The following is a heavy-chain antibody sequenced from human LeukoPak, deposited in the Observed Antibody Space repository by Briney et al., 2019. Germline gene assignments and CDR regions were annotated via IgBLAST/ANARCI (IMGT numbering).Heavy chain of an antibody. Sequence: QPGGSLRLSCAASGFTFSSYAMSWVRQAPGKGLEWVSAMRGSGGSTYYAASVKGRLTITRDNSKNTLYLQMNSLRAEDTAVYYCAKVLGAARRWDAFDIWGQGTMVTVSS. CDR2: MRGSGGST. D-gene: IGHD3-3*02. J-gene: IGHJ3*02. CDR3: AKVLGAARRWDAFDI. CDR1: GFTFSSYA. V-gene: IGHV3-23*01.